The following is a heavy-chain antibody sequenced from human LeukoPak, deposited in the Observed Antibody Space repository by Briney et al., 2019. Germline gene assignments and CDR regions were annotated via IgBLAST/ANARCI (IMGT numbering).Heavy chain of an antibody. V-gene: IGHV4-31*03. J-gene: IGHJ3*02. Sequence: PSETLSLTCTVSGGSISSGGYYWSWIRQHPGKGLEWIGYIYYSGSTYYNPSLKSRVTISVDTSKNQFSLKLSSVTAADTAVYYCARPHNWDSGDAFDIWGQGTMVTVSS. CDR2: IYYSGST. CDR3: ARPHNWDSGDAFDI. D-gene: IGHD1-7*01. CDR1: GGSISSGGYY.